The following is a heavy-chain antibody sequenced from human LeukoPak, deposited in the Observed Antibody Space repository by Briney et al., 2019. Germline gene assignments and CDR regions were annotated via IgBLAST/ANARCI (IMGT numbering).Heavy chain of an antibody. CDR1: GGSFSGYS. Sequence: TSETLSLTCAVYGGSFSGYSWSWIRQPPGKGLEWIGEINHSGSTNYNPSLKSRVTISVDTSKNQFSLKLSSVTAADTAVYYCARGLSYWGQGTLVTVSS. CDR3: ARGLSY. J-gene: IGHJ4*02. CDR2: INHSGST. V-gene: IGHV4-34*01.